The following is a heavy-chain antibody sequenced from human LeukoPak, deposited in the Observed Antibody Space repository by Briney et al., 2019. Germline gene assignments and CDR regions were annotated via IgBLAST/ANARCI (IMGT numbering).Heavy chain of an antibody. CDR1: GGSISSSSYY. CDR3: ARVFGGPVSRRFDP. J-gene: IGHJ5*02. V-gene: IGHV4-39*07. CDR2: IYYIGST. Sequence: PSETLSLTCTVSGGSISSSSYYWGWIRQPPGKGLEWIGNIYYIGSTYYNPSLKSRVTISVDTSKNQFSLKLTSVTAADTAVYYCARVFGGPVSRRFDPWGQGTLVTVSS. D-gene: IGHD4-23*01.